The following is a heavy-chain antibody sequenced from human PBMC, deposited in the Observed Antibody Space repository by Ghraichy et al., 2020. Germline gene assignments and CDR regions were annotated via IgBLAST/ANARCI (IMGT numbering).Heavy chain of an antibody. CDR2: ISGSGGST. V-gene: IGHV3-23*01. D-gene: IGHD2-8*01. CDR1: GFTFSSYA. Sequence: GGSLRLSCAASGFTFSSYAMSWVRQAPGKGLEWVSAISGSGGSTYYADSVKGRFTISRDNSKNTLYLQMNSLRAEDTAVYYCAKRLPMVYASIYYGMDVWGQGTTVTVSS. J-gene: IGHJ6*02. CDR3: AKRLPMVYASIYYGMDV.